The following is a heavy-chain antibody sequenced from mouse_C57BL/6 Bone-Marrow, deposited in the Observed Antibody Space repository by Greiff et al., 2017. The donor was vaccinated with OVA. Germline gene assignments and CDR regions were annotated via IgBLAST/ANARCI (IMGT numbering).Heavy chain of an antibody. CDR1: GYAFSSSW. V-gene: IGHV1-82*01. D-gene: IGHD1-1*01. CDR2: IYPGDGDT. CDR3: ARSITTVVAN. Sequence: VQLKESGPELVKPGASVKISCKASGYAFSSSWMNWVKQRPGKGLEWIGRIYPGDGDTNYNGKFKGKATLTADKSSSTAYMQLSSLTSEDSAVYFCARSITTVVANWGQGTTLTVSS. J-gene: IGHJ2*01.